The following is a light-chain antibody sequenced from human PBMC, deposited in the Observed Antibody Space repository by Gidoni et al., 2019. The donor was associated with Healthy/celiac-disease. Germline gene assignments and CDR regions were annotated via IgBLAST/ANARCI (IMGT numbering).Light chain of an antibody. V-gene: IGKV4-1*01. J-gene: IGKJ2*01. Sequence: DIVMTQSTDAMAVSMGERATIHCKASQSGLYSSNNKNYVAWYQQKPGQTPKLLIYWASTRESGVPDRFSGSVSWRDFTLTISILKAEDGAVYYCQQYSSPPNTFGQGTKLEIK. CDR1: QSGLYSSNNKNY. CDR2: WAS. CDR3: QQYSSPPNT.